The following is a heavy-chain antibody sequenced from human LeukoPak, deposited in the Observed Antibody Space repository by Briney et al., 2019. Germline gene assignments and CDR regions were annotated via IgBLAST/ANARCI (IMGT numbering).Heavy chain of an antibody. V-gene: IGHV4-59*01. CDR3: ARVGYSSSWYYRYDAFDI. CDR1: GGSISSYY. Sequence: SETLSLTCTVSGGSISSYYWSWTRQPPGKGLEWIGYIYYSGSTNYNPSLKSRVTISVDTSKNQFSLKLSSVTAADTAVYYCARVGYSSSWYYRYDAFDIWGQGTMVTVSS. D-gene: IGHD6-13*01. CDR2: IYYSGST. J-gene: IGHJ3*02.